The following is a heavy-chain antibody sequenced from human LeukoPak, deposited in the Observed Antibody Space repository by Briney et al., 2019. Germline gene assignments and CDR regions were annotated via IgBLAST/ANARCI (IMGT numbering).Heavy chain of an antibody. CDR1: GYTFTSYY. CDR2: INPSGGST. V-gene: IGHV1-46*01. D-gene: IGHD3-3*01. CDR3: ARGLPTYYDFWSGYPAARDYYYYMDV. J-gene: IGHJ6*03. Sequence: ASVKVSCKASGYTFTSYYMHWVRQAPGQGLEWMGIINPSGGSTSYAQKFQGRVTMTRDMSTSTVYMELSSLRSEDTAVYYCARGLPTYYDFWSGYPAARDYYYYMDVWGKGTTVTVSS.